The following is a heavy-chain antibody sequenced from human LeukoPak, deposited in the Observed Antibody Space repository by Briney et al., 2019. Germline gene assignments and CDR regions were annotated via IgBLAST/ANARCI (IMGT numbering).Heavy chain of an antibody. Sequence: GGSLRLSCAASGFTFRDAWMIWVRQAPGKGLEWVGRIKSRADGGTPDYAAPVTGGFTISRDDSNGTLFLQMNSLTTEDTAVYYCATQGVLDAFDIWGQGTMVIVSS. CDR3: ATQGVLDAFDI. CDR2: IKSRADGGTP. CDR1: GFTFRDAW. D-gene: IGHD3-10*01. V-gene: IGHV3-15*01. J-gene: IGHJ3*02.